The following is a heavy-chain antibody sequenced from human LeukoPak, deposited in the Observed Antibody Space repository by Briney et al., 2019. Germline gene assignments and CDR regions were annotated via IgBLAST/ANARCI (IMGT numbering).Heavy chain of an antibody. CDR1: GFTFNNAW. V-gene: IGHV3-15*01. D-gene: IGHD5-12*01. Sequence: PGGSLRLSCAASGFTFNNAWMNWVRQAPGKGLEWVGRIKSKTDGGTADYAAPVKGRFTISRDDSKNTLFLQMDRLKTEDTAVYYCTTLTIMMATNVDYWGQGTLVAVSS. J-gene: IGHJ4*02. CDR3: TTLTIMMATNVDY. CDR2: IKSKTDGGTA.